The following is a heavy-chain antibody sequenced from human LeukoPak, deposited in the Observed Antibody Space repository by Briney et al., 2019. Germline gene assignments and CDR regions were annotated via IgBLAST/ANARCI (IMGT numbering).Heavy chain of an antibody. CDR1: GFTFSSYA. V-gene: IGHV3-30-3*01. Sequence: GGSLRLSCAASGFTFSSYAMHWVRQAPGKGLEWVAVISYDGSNKYYADSVKGRFTISRDNSKNTLYLQMNSLRAEDTAVYYCARDSGYDSCFDYWGQGTLVTVSS. CDR2: ISYDGSNK. D-gene: IGHD5-12*01. J-gene: IGHJ4*02. CDR3: ARDSGYDSCFDY.